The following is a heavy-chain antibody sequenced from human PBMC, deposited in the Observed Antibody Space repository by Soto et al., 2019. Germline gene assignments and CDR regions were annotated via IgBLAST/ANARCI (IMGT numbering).Heavy chain of an antibody. V-gene: IGHV4-59*01. CDR1: GDSISSYY. CDR3: ATEYPGGTIDY. D-gene: IGHD1-1*01. Sequence: SETLSLTCTVSGDSISSYYWSWIRQPLGKGLEWIGYIYYSGSTNYNPSLKSRVTISVDTSKNQFSLKLTSVTAADTAVYYCATEYPGGTIDYWGQGTLVTVSS. CDR2: IYYSGST. J-gene: IGHJ4*02.